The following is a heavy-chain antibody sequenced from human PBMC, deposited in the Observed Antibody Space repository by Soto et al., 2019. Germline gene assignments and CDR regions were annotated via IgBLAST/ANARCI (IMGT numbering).Heavy chain of an antibody. Sequence: SLRLSCSASVFSISDHYMSWIRQAPGKGLEWVSYSSNSGTFTKYADSVKGRFSISRDNAKNSLYLEINSLRGEDTAIYYCARSGDNYNVLDYWGQGTPVTVSS. CDR1: VFSISDHY. V-gene: IGHV3-11*03. D-gene: IGHD3-10*02. CDR3: ARSGDNYNVLDY. CDR2: SSNSGTFT. J-gene: IGHJ4*02.